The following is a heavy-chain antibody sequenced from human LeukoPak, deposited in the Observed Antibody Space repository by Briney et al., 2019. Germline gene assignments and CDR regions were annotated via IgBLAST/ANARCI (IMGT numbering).Heavy chain of an antibody. CDR2: IYTSGST. Sequence: KPSETLSLTCTVSGGPISSGSYYGSWIRQPAGKGLEWIGRIYTSGSTNYNPSLKSRVTISVDTSKNQSSLKLSSVTAADTAVYYCARAVTYYDFWSGYYGYYGMDVWGQGTTVTVSS. CDR3: ARAVTYYDFWSGYYGYYGMDV. V-gene: IGHV4-61*02. D-gene: IGHD3-3*01. CDR1: GGPISSGSYY. J-gene: IGHJ6*02.